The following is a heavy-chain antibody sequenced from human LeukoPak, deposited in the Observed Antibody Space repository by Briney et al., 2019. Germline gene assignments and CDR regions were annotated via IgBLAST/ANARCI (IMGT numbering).Heavy chain of an antibody. Sequence: PGGSLRLSCAASGFSVGSNYMSWVRQAPGKGLEWVSFVYSGGTTYYVDSVKGRFTISRDNSKNTVGLQMNSLRAEDTAVYYCARESLVIRGVVINWGQGTLVTVSS. CDR1: GFSVGSNY. CDR2: VYSGGTT. D-gene: IGHD3-10*01. CDR3: ARESLVIRGVVIN. J-gene: IGHJ4*02. V-gene: IGHV3-53*01.